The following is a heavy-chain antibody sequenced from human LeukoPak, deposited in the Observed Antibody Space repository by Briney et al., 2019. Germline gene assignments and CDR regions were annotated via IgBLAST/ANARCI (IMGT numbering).Heavy chain of an antibody. Sequence: GASVKVSCKASGYTFTGYYMHWVRQAPGQGLEWMGWINPYNGGTNYAQKFQARVTMTRDTSISTAYMELSRLRSDDTAVYYCAREGGCSSTSCYQGSRMDVWGKGATVTASS. D-gene: IGHD2-2*01. CDR3: AREGGCSSTSCYQGSRMDV. CDR2: INPYNGGT. V-gene: IGHV1-2*02. J-gene: IGHJ6*04. CDR1: GYTFTGYY.